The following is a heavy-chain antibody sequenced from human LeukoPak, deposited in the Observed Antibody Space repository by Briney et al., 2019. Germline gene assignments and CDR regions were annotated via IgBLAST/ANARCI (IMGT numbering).Heavy chain of an antibody. J-gene: IGHJ3*02. CDR2: ISHTGDSI. D-gene: IGHD3-22*01. V-gene: IGHV3-11*01. Sequence: PGGSLRLSCAASGFTLSDFYMSWFRQAPGKGLVWISYISHTGDSIFYADSVRGRFTISRDNAKNSLYLQMDSLRAEDTAVYYCARGYGSGYYYIWGQGTMVTVSS. CDR3: ARGYGSGYYYI. CDR1: GFTLSDFY.